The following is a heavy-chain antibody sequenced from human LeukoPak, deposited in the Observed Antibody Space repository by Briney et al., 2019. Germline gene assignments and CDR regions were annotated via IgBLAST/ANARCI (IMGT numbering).Heavy chain of an antibody. CDR1: GGSFSGYY. CDR3: STGLPIAADLKNSQH. V-gene: IGHV4-34*01. J-gene: IGHJ1*01. Sequence: SETLSLTCAVFGGSFSGYYWSWIRQPPGKGLEWIGEINHSGSTNLNPSLSDRVTISVETSKNQFSLTLNSVTAADTAVYYFSTGLPIAADLKNSQHWGQGTLVTVSS. CDR2: INHSGST. D-gene: IGHD6-13*01.